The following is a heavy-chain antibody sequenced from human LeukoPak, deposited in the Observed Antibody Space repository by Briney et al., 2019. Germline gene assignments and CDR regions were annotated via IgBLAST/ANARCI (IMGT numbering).Heavy chain of an antibody. Sequence: GGSLRLSCAASGFTFSGYWMSWVRQAPGKGLVWVSSSSNDGRSTSHADSVKGRFTISRDNSKNTLYLQMNSLRAEDTAVYYCARWGYDSSGYYSQFDYWGQGTLVTVSS. CDR2: SSNDGRST. CDR3: ARWGYDSSGYYSQFDY. D-gene: IGHD3-22*01. J-gene: IGHJ4*02. V-gene: IGHV3-74*01. CDR1: GFTFSGYW.